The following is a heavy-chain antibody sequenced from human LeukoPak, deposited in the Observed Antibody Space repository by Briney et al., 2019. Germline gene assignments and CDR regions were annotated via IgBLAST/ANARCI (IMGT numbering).Heavy chain of an antibody. CDR2: ISGGGASR. D-gene: IGHD2-21*01. J-gene: IGHJ4*02. Sequence: PGGSLRLSCATSGFTFNIYGMSWVRQAPGKGLEWVSGISGGGASRFYADSVKGRFTISRDSSKNTLFLQMNRLRPEDAAVYYCAKAPVTTCRGAYCYPFDYWGQGTLVTVSS. CDR1: GFTFNIYG. V-gene: IGHV3-23*01. CDR3: AKAPVTTCRGAYCYPFDY.